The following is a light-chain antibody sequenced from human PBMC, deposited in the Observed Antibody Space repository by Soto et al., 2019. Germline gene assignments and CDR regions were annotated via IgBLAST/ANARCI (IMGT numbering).Light chain of an antibody. CDR3: QYHGSSPIT. V-gene: IGKV3-20*01. CDR1: QSVSSSY. CDR2: AAS. Sequence: EIVMKQSPSALSVSTGERATLSCRASQSVSSSYLAWYQQKPGQAPRLLIFAASSRASGIPDRFSGSGSGTDFTLTISRLEPEDFALFYCQYHGSSPITFGQGTRLEIK. J-gene: IGKJ5*01.